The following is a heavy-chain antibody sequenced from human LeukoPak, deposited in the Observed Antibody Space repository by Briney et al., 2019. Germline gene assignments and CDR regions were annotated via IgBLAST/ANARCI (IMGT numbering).Heavy chain of an antibody. J-gene: IGHJ4*02. D-gene: IGHD1-26*01. V-gene: IGHV3-11*04. CDR1: GFTFSDYY. CDR3: ARAFGWELRDDYFDY. Sequence: GGSLRLSCAASGFTFSDYYMSRIRQAPGKGLEWVSYISSSGSTIYYADSVKGRFTISRDNSKNTLYLQMNSLRAEDTAVYYCARAFGWELRDDYFDYWGQGTLVTVSS. CDR2: ISSSGSTI.